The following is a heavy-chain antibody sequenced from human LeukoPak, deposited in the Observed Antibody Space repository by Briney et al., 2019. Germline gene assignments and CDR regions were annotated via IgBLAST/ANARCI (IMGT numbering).Heavy chain of an antibody. V-gene: IGHV4-59*08. CDR1: GGSISSYY. CDR3: ASHLSLRPFFDY. CDR2: IYYSGST. Sequence: SETLSLTCTVSGGSISSYYWSCMRQPPGKGLEWIGYIYYSGSTNYNPSLKSRVTISVDTSNNQFSLKLSSVTAADTAVYYCASHLSLRPFFDYGGQGTLVTVSS. D-gene: IGHD4-17*01. J-gene: IGHJ4*02.